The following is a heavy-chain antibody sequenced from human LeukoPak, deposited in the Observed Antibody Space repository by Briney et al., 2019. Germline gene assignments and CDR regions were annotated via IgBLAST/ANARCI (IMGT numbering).Heavy chain of an antibody. D-gene: IGHD3-10*01. CDR1: GGSISSSSYY. V-gene: IGHV4-39*07. J-gene: IGHJ4*02. Sequence: PSETLSLTCTVSGGSISSSSYYWGWIRQPPGKGLEWIGSIYYVGSTYYNPSLKSRVTISVDTSKNQFSLKLSSVTAADTAVYYCARSDVVVVRGGDYWGQGTLVTVSS. CDR2: IYYVGST. CDR3: ARSDVVVVRGGDY.